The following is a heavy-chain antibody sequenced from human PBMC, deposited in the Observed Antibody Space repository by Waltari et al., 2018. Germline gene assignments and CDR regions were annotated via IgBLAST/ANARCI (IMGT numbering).Heavy chain of an antibody. Sequence: QVQLVQSGAEVKKPGASVKVSCKVSGYTLTELSMHWVRQAPGKGLEWMGGFDPEEGETSYAQKFQGRVTMTEDTSTDTAYMELSSLRSEDTAVYYCATGYYYYYGMDVWGQGTTVTVSS. J-gene: IGHJ6*02. CDR2: FDPEEGET. V-gene: IGHV1-24*01. CDR3: ATGYYYYYGMDV. CDR1: GYTLTELS.